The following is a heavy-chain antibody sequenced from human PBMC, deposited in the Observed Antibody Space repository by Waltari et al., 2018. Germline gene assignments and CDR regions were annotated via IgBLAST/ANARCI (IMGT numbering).Heavy chain of an antibody. Sequence: QLQLQESDPGLVKPSETLSLTCTVSGGSISSSSYYWGWHRQPPGKGLEWIGSIYYSGSTYYNPSLKSRVTISVDTSKNQFSLKLSSVTAADTAVYYCARDTGTNYYFDYWGQGTLVTVSS. D-gene: IGHD1-1*01. CDR3: ARDTGTNYYFDY. CDR2: IYYSGST. J-gene: IGHJ4*02. V-gene: IGHV4-39*07. CDR1: GGSISSSSYY.